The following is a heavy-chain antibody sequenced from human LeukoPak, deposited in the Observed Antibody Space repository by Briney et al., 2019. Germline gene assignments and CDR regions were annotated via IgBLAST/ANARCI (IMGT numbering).Heavy chain of an antibody. D-gene: IGHD2-2*01. CDR1: GFTFSLYA. J-gene: IGHJ4*02. Sequence: PGGSLRLSCAASGFTFSLYAMHWVRQAPGKGLELGSYINDESSDIHYAGSVRGRFTISRDDARQTLYLQVSSLRVEDTAVYYCARDTFQPGLIDSWGQGTLVTVSS. CDR2: INDESSDI. CDR3: ARDTFQPGLIDS. V-gene: IGHV3-21*05.